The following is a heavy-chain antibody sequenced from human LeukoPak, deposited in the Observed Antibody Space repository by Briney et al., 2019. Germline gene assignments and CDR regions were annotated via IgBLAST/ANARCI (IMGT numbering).Heavy chain of an antibody. D-gene: IGHD4-23*01. J-gene: IGHJ3*02. CDR2: ISGSGSKT. V-gene: IGHV3-23*01. CDR3: AKRGGDNSGPFDI. Sequence: TGGSLRLSCAASGFTFSSYAMSWVRQAPGKGLEWVSAISGSGSKTYYADSVKGQFTISRDNSKNTLYLQMNSLRAEDTAVYYCAKRGGDNSGPFDIWGQGTMVTVSS. CDR1: GFTFSSYA.